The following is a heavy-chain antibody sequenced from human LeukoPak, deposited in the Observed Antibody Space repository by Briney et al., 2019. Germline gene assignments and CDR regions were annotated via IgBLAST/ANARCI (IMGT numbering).Heavy chain of an antibody. V-gene: IGHV4-4*07. D-gene: IGHD3-3*01. CDR3: ARADDFWSGLFY. J-gene: IGHJ4*02. CDR1: GGSIISYY. CDR2: IYTSGGT. Sequence: SETLSLTFTVSGGSIISYYLNWIRQPAGKGLEWIGRIYTSGGTNYNPSLKSRVTMSVDTSKNQFSLKLSSVTAADTAVYYCARADDFWSGLFYWGQRTLVTVSS.